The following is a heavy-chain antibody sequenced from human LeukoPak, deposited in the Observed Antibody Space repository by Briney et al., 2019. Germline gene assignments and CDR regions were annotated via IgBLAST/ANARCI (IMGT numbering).Heavy chain of an antibody. CDR2: IVVGSGNT. CDR3: AAGLNYYDSSGYYYYYYYYMDV. J-gene: IGHJ6*03. Sequence: GTSVKVSCKASGFTFTSSAMQWVRQARGQRLEWIGWIVVGSGNTSYAQKFQERVTITRDMSTSTAYMELSSLRSEDTAVYYCAAGLNYYDSSGYYYYYYYYMDVWGKGTTVTVSS. D-gene: IGHD3-22*01. CDR1: GFTFTSSA. V-gene: IGHV1-58*02.